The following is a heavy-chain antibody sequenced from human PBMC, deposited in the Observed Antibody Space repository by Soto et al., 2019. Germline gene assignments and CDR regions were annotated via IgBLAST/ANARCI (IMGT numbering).Heavy chain of an antibody. CDR2: IFHSGST. J-gene: IGHJ4*02. CDR3: ARVFTPNIAAAGTFDY. CDR1: GASISSSNW. D-gene: IGHD6-13*01. Sequence: SETLSLTCTVSGASISSSNWWSWVRQPPGKGLEWIGEIFHSGSTNYDPSRKSRVTISVDKSKNQFSLTLRSVTAADTAVYYCARVFTPNIAAAGTFDYWGQGSLVTVSS. V-gene: IGHV4-4*02.